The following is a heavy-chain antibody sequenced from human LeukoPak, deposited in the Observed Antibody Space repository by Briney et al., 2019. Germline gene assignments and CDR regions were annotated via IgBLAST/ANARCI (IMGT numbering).Heavy chain of an antibody. V-gene: IGHV4-34*01. D-gene: IGHD5-18*01. CDR2: INHSGST. Sequence: SETLSLTCAVYGGSFSGYYWSWIREPPGKGGEGSGEINHSGSTNYNASLKSRVTISVDTSKNQFSLKLSSVTAADTAVYYCARGGERGYSYGFDYGGQGTLVTVS. J-gene: IGHJ4*02. CDR1: GGSFSGYY. CDR3: ARGGERGYSYGFDY.